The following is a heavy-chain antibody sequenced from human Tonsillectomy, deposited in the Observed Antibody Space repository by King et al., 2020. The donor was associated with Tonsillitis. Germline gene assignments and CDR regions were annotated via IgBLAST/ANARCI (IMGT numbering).Heavy chain of an antibody. CDR3: ARGENWFDP. CDR2: IIPIFATG. Sequence: QLVQSGAEVKKPGSSVKVSCKASGGTFSSLAISWGRQAPGQGLEWMGGIIPIFATGKHAQKFQGGVTITADESTSTAYMELSSLRSEDTAVYYCARGENWFDPWGQGTLVTVSS. D-gene: IGHD1-26*01. CDR1: GGTFSSLA. J-gene: IGHJ5*02. V-gene: IGHV1-69*12.